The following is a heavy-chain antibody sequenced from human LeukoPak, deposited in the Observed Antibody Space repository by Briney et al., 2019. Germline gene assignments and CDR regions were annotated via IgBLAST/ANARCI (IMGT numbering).Heavy chain of an antibody. V-gene: IGHV1-2*02. CDR3: AREFLFDILTGYPSYYFDY. CDR1: VYTFTVYY. J-gene: IGHJ4*02. D-gene: IGHD3-9*01. CDR2: INPNSGGT. Sequence: ASVNVSFKASVYTFTVYYMHWVRQAPGQGLEGMGWINPNSGGTNYAQKFQGRVTMTRDTSISTAYMELSRLRSDDTAVYYCAREFLFDILTGYPSYYFDYWGQGTLVTVSS.